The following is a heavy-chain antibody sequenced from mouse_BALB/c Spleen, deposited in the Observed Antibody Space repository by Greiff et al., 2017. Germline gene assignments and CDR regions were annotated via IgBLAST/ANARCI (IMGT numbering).Heavy chain of an antibody. V-gene: IGHV1S137*01. CDR3: ARDYRYDEGHWYFDV. CDR2: ISTYYGDA. Sequence: QVQLKESGAELVRPGVSVKISCKGSGYTFTDYAMHWVKQSHAKSLEWIGVISTYYGDASYNQKFKGKATMTVDKSSSTAYMELARLTSEDSAIYYCARDYRYDEGHWYFDVWGAGTTVTVSS. D-gene: IGHD2-14*01. J-gene: IGHJ1*01. CDR1: GYTFTDYA.